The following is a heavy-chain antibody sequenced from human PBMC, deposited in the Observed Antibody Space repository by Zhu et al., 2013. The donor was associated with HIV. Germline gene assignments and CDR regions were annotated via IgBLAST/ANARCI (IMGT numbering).Heavy chain of an antibody. CDR3: ARGPRRKYYDSSGYYSLPPGLAR. CDR2: INHSGST. J-gene: IGHJ4*02. CDR1: GGSFSGYY. V-gene: IGHV4-34*01. D-gene: IGHD3-22*01. Sequence: VQLQQWGAGLLKPSETLSLTCAVYGGSFSGYYWSWIRQPPGKGLEWIGEINHSGSTNYNPSLKSRVTISVDTSKNQFSLKLSSVTAADTAVYYCARGPRRKYYDSSGYYSLPPGLARWGQGTLVTVSS.